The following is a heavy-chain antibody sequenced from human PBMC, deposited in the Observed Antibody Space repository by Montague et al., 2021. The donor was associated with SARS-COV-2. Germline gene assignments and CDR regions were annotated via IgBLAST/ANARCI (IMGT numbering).Heavy chain of an antibody. CDR2: IYDSGST. D-gene: IGHD5-12*01. CDR1: GGSISSSNYY. CDR3: ARRGRKLLPVATTIGGFDI. J-gene: IGHJ3*02. V-gene: IGHV4-39*02. Sequence: SETLSPTRTVSGGSISSSNYYWDWIRQPPGKGLEWIGSIYDSGSTYYXPSLKSRVTISVDTSKNHFSLKLSSVTAADTAVYYCARRGRKLLPVATTIGGFDIWGQGTMVTASS.